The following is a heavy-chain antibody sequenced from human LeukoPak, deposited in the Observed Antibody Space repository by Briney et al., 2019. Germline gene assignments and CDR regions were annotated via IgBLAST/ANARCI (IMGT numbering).Heavy chain of an antibody. D-gene: IGHD3-22*01. V-gene: IGHV3-23*01. CDR3: AELPPLRADMPLRSSGYYV. Sequence: PGGSLRLSCAASGFTFSSYAMSWVRQAPGKGLEWVSAISGSGGSTYYADSVKGRFTISRDNSKNTLYLQMNSLRAEDTAVYYCAELPPLRADMPLRSSGYYVWGQGTLVTVSS. CDR1: GFTFSSYA. J-gene: IGHJ4*02. CDR2: ISGSGGST.